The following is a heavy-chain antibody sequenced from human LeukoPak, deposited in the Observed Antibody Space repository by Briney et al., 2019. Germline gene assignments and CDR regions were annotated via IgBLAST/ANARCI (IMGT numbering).Heavy chain of an antibody. Sequence: SETLSLTCTVSGGSISSYYWSWIRQPPGKGLEWMGYIYYSGSTNYNPSLKNRVTISADTSKNQFSLKLSSVTAADTAVYYCARGRWRPDYWGQGTLVTVSS. CDR3: ARGRWRPDY. CDR2: IYYSGST. D-gene: IGHD2-21*02. J-gene: IGHJ4*02. V-gene: IGHV4-59*01. CDR1: GGSISSYY.